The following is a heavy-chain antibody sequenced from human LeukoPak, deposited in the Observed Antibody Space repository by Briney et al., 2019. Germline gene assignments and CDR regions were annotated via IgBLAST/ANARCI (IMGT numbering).Heavy chain of an antibody. D-gene: IGHD6-19*01. CDR3: ASSGWANSV. CDR2: ISYDGSNK. CDR1: GFTFSSYA. V-gene: IGHV3-30-3*01. J-gene: IGHJ6*02. Sequence: GGSLRLSCAASGFTFSSYAMHWVRQAPGKGLEWVAVISYDGSNKYYADSVKGRFTISRDNSKNTLYLQMNSLRAEDTAVYYCASSGWANSVWGQGTTVTVSS.